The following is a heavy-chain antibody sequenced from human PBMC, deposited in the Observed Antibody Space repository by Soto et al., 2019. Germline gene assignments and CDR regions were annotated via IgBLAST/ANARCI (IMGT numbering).Heavy chain of an antibody. Sequence: QVQLQESGPGLVKPSETLSLTCTVSGGSVSSYYWTWIRQPPGKGLEWIGYIYHSGSTNYNPSLESRVTISVDTSKNQFSLNLSSVTAADTAVYYCARYMVGGFDYWGQGTLVTVSS. D-gene: IGHD3-10*01. V-gene: IGHV4-59*02. CDR2: IYHSGST. J-gene: IGHJ4*02. CDR3: ARYMVGGFDY. CDR1: GGSVSSYY.